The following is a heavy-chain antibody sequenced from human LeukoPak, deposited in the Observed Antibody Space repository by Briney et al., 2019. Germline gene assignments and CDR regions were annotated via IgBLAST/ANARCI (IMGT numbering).Heavy chain of an antibody. CDR2: FYYNGST. V-gene: IGHV4-39*01. CDR3: ARHMGITGTTY. CDR1: GGSISSSTYF. D-gene: IGHD1-20*01. J-gene: IGHJ4*02. Sequence: KSSETLSLTCAVSGGSISSSTYFWDWIRQSPGKRLEWIGSFYYNGSTYYTPSLKSRLTISADMSKNQFSLNLISVTAADTAVYYCARHMGITGTTYWGQGTLVTVS.